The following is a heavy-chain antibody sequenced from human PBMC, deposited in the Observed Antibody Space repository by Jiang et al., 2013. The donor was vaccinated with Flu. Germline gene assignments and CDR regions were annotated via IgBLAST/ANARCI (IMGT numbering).Heavy chain of an antibody. V-gene: IGHV4-39*01. CDR1: GGSISSSSYY. Sequence: LLKPSETLSLTCTVSGGSISSSSYYWGWIRQPPGKGLEWIGSIYYSGSTYYNPSLKSRVTISVDTSKNQFSLKLSSVTAADTAVYYCARHMKGIAVAGTYYGMDVWGQGTTVTVSS. D-gene: IGHD6-19*01. CDR2: IYYSGST. J-gene: IGHJ6*02. CDR3: ARHMKGIAVAGTYYGMDV.